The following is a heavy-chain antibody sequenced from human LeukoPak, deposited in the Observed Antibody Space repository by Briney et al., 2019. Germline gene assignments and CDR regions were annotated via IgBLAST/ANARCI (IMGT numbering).Heavy chain of an antibody. D-gene: IGHD6-13*01. CDR3: ARESQYSSSSPLDY. V-gene: IGHV4-59*11. CDR1: GGSTNNHY. J-gene: IGHJ4*02. CDR2: IYYSGST. Sequence: SETLSLTCTVSGGSTNNHYWSWIRQSPGKGLEWIGNIYYSGSTNYNPALKSRFTISVDRSNNQFSLKVSSATAADTAVYYCARESQYSSSSPLDYWGQGTLVTVSS.